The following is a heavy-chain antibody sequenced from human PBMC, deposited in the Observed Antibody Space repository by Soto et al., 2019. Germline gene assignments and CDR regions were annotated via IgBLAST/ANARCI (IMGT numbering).Heavy chain of an antibody. D-gene: IGHD2-15*01. V-gene: IGHV4-38-2*02. CDR2: VHYSGNT. CDR3: ARDCSGGSCYGHDAFDI. Sequence: SETLSLTCTVSGYSISSGYHWAWIRQPPGKGLEWLGSVHYSGNTYYNPSLKSRLTISVDTSKNQFSLKLSSVTAADTAVYYCARDCSGGSCYGHDAFDIWGQGTMVTVSS. CDR1: GYSISSGYH. J-gene: IGHJ3*02.